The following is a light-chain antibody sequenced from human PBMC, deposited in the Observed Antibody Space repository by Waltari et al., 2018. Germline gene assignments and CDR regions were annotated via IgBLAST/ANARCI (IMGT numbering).Light chain of an antibody. V-gene: IGKV3-20*01. Sequence: EIVLTQSPGTLSLSPGDRATLPCRASQSLFNNYLAWYQQKPGQAPKLLIYNASNRAAGIPNRFTASGSGTDFALTISRLEPEDFAVYYCQQYSGSTRTFGQGTRVEVK. CDR2: NAS. CDR3: QQYSGSTRT. J-gene: IGKJ1*01. CDR1: QSLFNNY.